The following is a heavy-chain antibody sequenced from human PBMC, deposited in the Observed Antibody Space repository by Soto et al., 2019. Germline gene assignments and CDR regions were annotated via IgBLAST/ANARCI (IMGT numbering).Heavy chain of an antibody. J-gene: IGHJ5*02. D-gene: IGHD2-2*01. Sequence: ASVKVSCKASGYTFTRYGINWVRQATGQGLEWMGWMNPNSGNTGYAQKFQGSVTMTRNTSISTAYMELSSLRSEDTAVYYCARGVVVPAASWFDPWGQGTLVTVSS. CDR1: GYTFTRYG. V-gene: IGHV1-8*01. CDR2: MNPNSGNT. CDR3: ARGVVVPAASWFDP.